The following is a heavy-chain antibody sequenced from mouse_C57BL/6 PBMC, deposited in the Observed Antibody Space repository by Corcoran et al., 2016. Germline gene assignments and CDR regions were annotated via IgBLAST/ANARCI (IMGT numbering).Heavy chain of an antibody. CDR1: GYSITSGYS. CDR3: AREGFYDGYYSAY. V-gene: IGHV3-6*01. Sequence: DVQLQESGPGLVKPSQSLSLTCSVTGYSITSGYSWNWIRQFPGNKLEWMGYITYDGSNNYNPSLKNRISITRDTSKNHFFLRLNSVTTEDTATYYCAREGFYDGYYSAYWGQGTLVTVSA. J-gene: IGHJ3*01. CDR2: ITYDGSN. D-gene: IGHD2-3*01.